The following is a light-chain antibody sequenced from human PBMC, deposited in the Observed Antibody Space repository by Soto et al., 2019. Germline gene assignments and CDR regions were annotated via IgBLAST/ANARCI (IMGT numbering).Light chain of an antibody. CDR1: QTILHKTNNKNY. Sequence: DIVMTQSPDSLAVSLGERATINCKSSQTILHKTNNKNYIAWYQQKPGHPPKLLISWASTRESGVPDRFSGSGSGTGFTLTISSLQAEDVAMYYCQQYYKTPWTFGQGTKLEIK. CDR2: WAS. V-gene: IGKV4-1*01. J-gene: IGKJ1*01. CDR3: QQYYKTPWT.